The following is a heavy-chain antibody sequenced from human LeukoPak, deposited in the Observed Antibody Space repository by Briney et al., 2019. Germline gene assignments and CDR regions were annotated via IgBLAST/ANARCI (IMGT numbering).Heavy chain of an antibody. V-gene: IGHV4-34*01. CDR2: INHSGST. D-gene: IGHD3-22*01. CDR3: ARGRFPRGYYDSSGYKP. J-gene: IGHJ5*02. CDR1: GGSFSGYY. Sequence: SETLSLTCAVYGGSFSGYYWSRIRQPPGKGLEWIGEINHSGSTNYNPSLTSRVTISVDTSKNQFSLKLSSVTAADTAVYYCARGRFPRGYYDSSGYKPWGQGTLVTVSS.